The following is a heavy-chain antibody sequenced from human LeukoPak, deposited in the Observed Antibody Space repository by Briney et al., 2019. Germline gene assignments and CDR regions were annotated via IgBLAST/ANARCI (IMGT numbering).Heavy chain of an antibody. V-gene: IGHV3-7*01. J-gene: IGHJ4*02. Sequence: GGSLRLSCAASGFTFSSYWMSWVRQAPGKGLEWVATIKQDGSEKYYVDSVKGRFTISRDNAKNSLYLQMNSLRAEDTAVYYCARDDSSSSFDYWGQGTLVTVSS. CDR3: ARDDSSSSFDY. CDR1: GFTFSSYW. D-gene: IGHD6-6*01. CDR2: IKQDGSEK.